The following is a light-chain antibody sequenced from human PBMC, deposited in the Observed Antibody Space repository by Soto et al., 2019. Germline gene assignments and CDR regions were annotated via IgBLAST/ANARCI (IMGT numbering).Light chain of an antibody. CDR3: QSYDSSLTTFV. V-gene: IGLV1-40*01. CDR2: GDN. J-gene: IGLJ1*01. Sequence: QSVLTQPPSVSGAPGQRVAISCTGSSSNIGAEYDVHWYQQLPGTAPKRLIYGDNNRPSGVPDRFSGSKSGTSASLAITGLQPEDEADYYYQSYDSSLTTFVFGTGTRSPS. CDR1: SSNIGAEYD.